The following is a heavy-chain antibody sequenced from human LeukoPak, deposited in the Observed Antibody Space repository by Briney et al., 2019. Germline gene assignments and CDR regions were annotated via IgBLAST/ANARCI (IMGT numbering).Heavy chain of an antibody. CDR1: GGTSSSYA. J-gene: IGHJ3*02. CDR3: ARELADTAMVPLRAFDI. CDR2: IIPIFGTA. V-gene: IGHV1-69*05. Sequence: ASVKVSCKASGGTSSSYAISWVRQAPGQGLEWMGGIIPIFGTANYAQKFQGRVTITTDESTSTAYMELSSLRSEDTAVYYCARELADTAMVPLRAFDIWGQGTMVTVSS. D-gene: IGHD5-18*01.